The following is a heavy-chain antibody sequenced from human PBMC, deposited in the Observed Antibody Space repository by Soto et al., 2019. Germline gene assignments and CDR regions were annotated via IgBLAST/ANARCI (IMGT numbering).Heavy chain of an antibody. D-gene: IGHD4-17*01. J-gene: IGHJ6*02. V-gene: IGHV1-69*06. CDR2: IIPISGTT. CDR3: AIDYGDYHYGLDA. CDR1: GAAFTTYG. Sequence: SVKVSCKASGAAFTTYGSSWVRQAPGQGLEWMGGIIPISGTTNYAQKFQGRVTISADRSASTGYMELSSLRSVDTAVYYCAIDYGDYHYGLDAWGQGTTVTVSS.